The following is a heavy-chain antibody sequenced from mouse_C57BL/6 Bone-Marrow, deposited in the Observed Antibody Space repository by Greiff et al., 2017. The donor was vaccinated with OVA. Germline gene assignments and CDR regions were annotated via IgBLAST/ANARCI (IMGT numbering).Heavy chain of an antibody. CDR1: GFSLTSYG. CDR3: ASRYGSSYAMDY. J-gene: IGHJ4*01. V-gene: IGHV2-2*01. D-gene: IGHD1-1*01. CDR2: IWSGGST. Sequence: VKLVESGPGLVQPSQSLSITCTVSGFSLTSYGVHWVRQSPGKGLEWLGVIWSGGSTDYNAAFISRLSISKDNSKSQVFFKMNSLQADDTAIYYCASRYGSSYAMDYWGQGTSVTVSS.